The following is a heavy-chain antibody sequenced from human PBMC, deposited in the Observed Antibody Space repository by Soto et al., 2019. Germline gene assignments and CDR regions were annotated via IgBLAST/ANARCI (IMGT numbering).Heavy chain of an antibody. CDR1: GFTFSSYA. D-gene: IGHD3-3*01. CDR2: ISGSGGNT. J-gene: IGHJ4*02. V-gene: IGHV3-23*01. Sequence: GGSLRLSCTASGFTFSSYAMSWVRQAPGKGLEWVSAISGSGGNTYYADSVKGRFTISRDNSKNTLYLQMNSLRAEDTAVYYCASFYDFWSGYFLDYWGQGTLVTV. CDR3: ASFYDFWSGYFLDY.